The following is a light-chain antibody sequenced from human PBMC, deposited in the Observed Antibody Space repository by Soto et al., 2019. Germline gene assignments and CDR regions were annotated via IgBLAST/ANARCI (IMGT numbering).Light chain of an antibody. J-gene: IGKJ4*01. Sequence: DIQMTQSPSSLSASVGDRVTITCRAGQSIDTYLNWYQHKVGRAPKVLIYAASTLESGVPSRFSGSGSGTDFTLTISSLQPEDFATYYCQQSYSAPLTFGGGTKVEIK. CDR2: AAS. CDR3: QQSYSAPLT. V-gene: IGKV1-39*01. CDR1: QSIDTY.